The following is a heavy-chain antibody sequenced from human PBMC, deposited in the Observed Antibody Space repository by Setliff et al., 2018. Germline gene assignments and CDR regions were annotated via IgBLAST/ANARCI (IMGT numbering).Heavy chain of an antibody. Sequence: ASVKVSCKTSGGTFKNHAISWVRQAPGQGLEWMGGTIPMFGRPNYAQKFQGRVAITADESTNTAYIEISSLRYEDTAVYYCARGNMDVVAAGGKYSGLAFWGQGTTVTV. J-gene: IGHJ6*02. V-gene: IGHV1-69*13. CDR2: TIPMFGRP. CDR3: ARGNMDVVAAGGKYSGLAF. D-gene: IGHD6-13*01. CDR1: GGTFKNHA.